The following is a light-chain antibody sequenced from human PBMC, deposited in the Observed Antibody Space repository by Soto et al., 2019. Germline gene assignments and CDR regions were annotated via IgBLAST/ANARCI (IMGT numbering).Light chain of an antibody. J-gene: IGKJ1*01. CDR2: DAS. Sequence: DIQMTPSPSTLSASVGDRGTITCRASQSISSWLAWYQQKPGKAPKLLIYDASSLESGVPSRFSGSGSGTEFTLTISSLQPDDFATYYCQQYNSYRTFGQGTKVDI. CDR1: QSISSW. V-gene: IGKV1-5*01. CDR3: QQYNSYRT.